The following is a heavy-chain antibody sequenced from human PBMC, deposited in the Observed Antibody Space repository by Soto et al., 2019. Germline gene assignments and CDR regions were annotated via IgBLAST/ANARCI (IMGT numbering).Heavy chain of an antibody. CDR2: IWYDGSNK. D-gene: IGHD2-21*02. Sequence: QVQLVESGGGVVQPGRSLRLSCAASGFTFSSYGMHWVRQAPGKGLEWGAVIWYDGSNKYYADSVKGRFTISRDNSKSTMYLQMTRLRAEDTAVYYCARERGDPGYSYGMEVWCQGPTVTASS. CDR1: GFTFSSYG. CDR3: ARERGDPGYSYGMEV. J-gene: IGHJ6*02. V-gene: IGHV3-33*01.